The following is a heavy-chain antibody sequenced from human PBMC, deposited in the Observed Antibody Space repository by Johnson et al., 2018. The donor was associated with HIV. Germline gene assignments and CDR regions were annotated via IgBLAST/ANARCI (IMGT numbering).Heavy chain of an antibody. D-gene: IGHD1-1*01. CDR3: ARSGPNWAFDF. CDR1: GFTFSSYW. Sequence: VQLVESGGGLVQPGGSLILSCAASGFTFSSYWMHWVRQTPGKGLVWVSRISSDGSSTYYADSVKGRFTISRDNARNTMFLQMNRLRAGDVAVYYCARSGPNWAFDFWGQGTMVTVSS. V-gene: IGHV3-74*01. J-gene: IGHJ3*01. CDR2: ISSDGSST.